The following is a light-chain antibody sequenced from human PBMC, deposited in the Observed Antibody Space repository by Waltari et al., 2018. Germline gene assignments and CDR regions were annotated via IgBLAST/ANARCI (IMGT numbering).Light chain of an antibody. CDR1: QSVLYSSNNLNY. Sequence: DIVMTQSPDSLAVSLGERATINCKSSQSVLYSSNNLNYLAWYQQKPGQPPQLLIYWASTRESGVPDRFSGSGSGTDFTLTISSLQPEDFATYYCQQFYSYPLTFGGGTKVEIK. CDR3: QQFYSYPLT. V-gene: IGKV4-1*01. J-gene: IGKJ4*01. CDR2: WAS.